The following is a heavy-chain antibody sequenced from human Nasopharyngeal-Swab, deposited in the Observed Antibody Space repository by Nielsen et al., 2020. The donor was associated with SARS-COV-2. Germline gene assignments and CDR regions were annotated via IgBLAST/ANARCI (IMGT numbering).Heavy chain of an antibody. V-gene: IGHV3-11*06. CDR3: ARDRYYYDSSDRPGSFDY. Sequence: GGSLRLSCAVYGGSFSGYYMSWIRQAPGKGLEWVSYISSSSSYTNYADSVKGRFTISRDNAKNSLYLQMNSLRAEDTAVYYCARDRYYYDSSDRPGSFDYWGQGTLVTVSS. D-gene: IGHD3-22*01. CDR2: ISSSSSYT. CDR1: GGSFSGYY. J-gene: IGHJ4*02.